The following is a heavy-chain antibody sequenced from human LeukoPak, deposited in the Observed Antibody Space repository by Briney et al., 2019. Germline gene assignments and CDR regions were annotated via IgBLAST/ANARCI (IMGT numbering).Heavy chain of an antibody. J-gene: IGHJ4*02. V-gene: IGHV3-21*01. CDR2: ISSSSGYR. CDR3: AVQRRLDY. CDR1: GFSFSSYT. D-gene: IGHD3-22*01. Sequence: PGGSLRLSCAASGFSFSSYTLNWVRQAPGKGLEWVSAISSSSGYRYYADSVKGRFTISRDNAKNSLFLQMNSLRAEDTAVYYCAVQRRLDYWGQGTLVTVPS.